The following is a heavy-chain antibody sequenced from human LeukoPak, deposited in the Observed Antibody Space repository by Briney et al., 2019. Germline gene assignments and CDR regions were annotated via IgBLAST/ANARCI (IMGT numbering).Heavy chain of an antibody. D-gene: IGHD1-1*01. Sequence: SETLSLTCTVSGGSIYSYYWSWIRQSPGEGLEWIGYIYYSGSTSYRPSLKSRATISVDGSSNQFSLKLKSVTAADTAVYYCARGNGNGYFDLWGRGTLVAVSS. V-gene: IGHV4-59*01. CDR1: GGSIYSYY. CDR2: IYYSGST. CDR3: ARGNGNGYFDL. J-gene: IGHJ2*01.